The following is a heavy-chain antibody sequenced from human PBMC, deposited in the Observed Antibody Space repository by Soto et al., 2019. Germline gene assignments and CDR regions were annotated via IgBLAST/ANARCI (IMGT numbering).Heavy chain of an antibody. CDR2: SSATGAGT. D-gene: IGHD1-7*01. J-gene: IGHJ4*02. CDR3: AKDRRAGGNYGFYSDF. CDR1: GFTFSSYG. V-gene: IGHV3-23*01. Sequence: GGSLRLSCAASGFTFSSYGMTWVRQAPGKGLEWVSFSSATGAGTYYADSVKGRFTISRDNSKNTLYLQMTSLRADDTAVYYCAKDRRAGGNYGFYSDFWGQGALVTVSS.